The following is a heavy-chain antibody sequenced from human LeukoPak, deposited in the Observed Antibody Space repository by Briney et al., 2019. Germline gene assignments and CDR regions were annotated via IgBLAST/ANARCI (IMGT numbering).Heavy chain of an antibody. J-gene: IGHJ3*02. V-gene: IGHV4-59*08. Sequence: SETLSLTCTVSGGSISTYSWTWIRQPPGRALEWIGYIHYTGSTNSNPSLKSRVTISVDTSKSQISLKLSSVTAADTALYYCARHIPTVDYAFDIWGQGTMVTVSS. D-gene: IGHD4-17*01. CDR1: GGSISTYS. CDR2: IHYTGST. CDR3: ARHIPTVDYAFDI.